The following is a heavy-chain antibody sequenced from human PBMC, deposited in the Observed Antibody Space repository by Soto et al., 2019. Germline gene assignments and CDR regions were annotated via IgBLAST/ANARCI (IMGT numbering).Heavy chain of an antibody. CDR3: ARLAAAGDYYGMDV. Sequence: SETLSLTCTVSNDSINNPLYYWGWIRQPPGKGLEWIGSIYYSGSTYYNPSLQGRVTISMDTSKNQFSLKLSSVTAADTAVYYCARLAAAGDYYGMDVWGQGTTVTVS. CDR1: NDSINNPLYY. CDR2: IYYSGST. D-gene: IGHD6-13*01. V-gene: IGHV4-39*01. J-gene: IGHJ6*02.